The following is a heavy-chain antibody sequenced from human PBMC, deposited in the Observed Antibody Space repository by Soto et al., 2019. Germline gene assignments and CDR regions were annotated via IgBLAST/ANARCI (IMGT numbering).Heavy chain of an antibody. CDR1: GDSVSSSSYY. CDR2: IHHSGTT. CDR3: ASGLGYKA. V-gene: IGHV4-31*03. Sequence: TSETLSLTCTVSGDSVSSSSYYWSWIRQHPGKGLEWIGYIHHSGTTYYNPSLKTRITLSVDTSKNQFSLRLSSVTAADTAVYYCASGLGYKAWGQGTLVTVSS. J-gene: IGHJ5*02. D-gene: IGHD5-12*01.